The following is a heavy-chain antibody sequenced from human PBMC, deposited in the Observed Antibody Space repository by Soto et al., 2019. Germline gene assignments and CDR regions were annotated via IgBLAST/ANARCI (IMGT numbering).Heavy chain of an antibody. CDR3: AKSRPRYDPTDY. J-gene: IGHJ4*02. D-gene: IGHD3-16*01. CDR1: GFTFSSYG. V-gene: IGHV3-30*18. Sequence: QVQLVESGGGVVQPGRSLRLSCAASGFTFSSYGMHWVRQAPGKGLEWVAVISYDGSNKYYADSVKGRFTISRDNSKNTLYLQMNSLRAEDTAVYYCAKSRPRYDPTDYWGQGTLVTVSS. CDR2: ISYDGSNK.